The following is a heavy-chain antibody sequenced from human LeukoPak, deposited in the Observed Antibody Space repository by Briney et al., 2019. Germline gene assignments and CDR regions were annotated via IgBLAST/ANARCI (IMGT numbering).Heavy chain of an antibody. Sequence: GASVKVSCKASGYTFTSYDINWVRQATGQGLEWMGWMNPNSGNTGYAQKFQGRVTMTRDTSTSTVYMELSSLRSEDTAVYYCARVRIAAAGSAFDIWGQGTMVTVSS. CDR1: GYTFTSYD. CDR2: MNPNSGNT. V-gene: IGHV1-8*01. CDR3: ARVRIAAAGSAFDI. D-gene: IGHD6-13*01. J-gene: IGHJ3*02.